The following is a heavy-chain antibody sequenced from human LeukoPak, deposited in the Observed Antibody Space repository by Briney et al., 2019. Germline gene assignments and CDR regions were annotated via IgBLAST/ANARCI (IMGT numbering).Heavy chain of an antibody. Sequence: ASVKVSCKASGYTFTSYGISWVRQAPGQGLEWMGWISAYNGNTDYAQKLQGRVTMTTDTSTSTAYMELRSLRSDDTAVYYCARVFCGGGRVCYYMDVWGKGTTVTVSS. CDR2: ISAYNGNT. J-gene: IGHJ6*03. CDR1: GYTFTSYG. CDR3: ARVFCGGGRVCYYMDV. D-gene: IGHD2-21*01. V-gene: IGHV1-18*01.